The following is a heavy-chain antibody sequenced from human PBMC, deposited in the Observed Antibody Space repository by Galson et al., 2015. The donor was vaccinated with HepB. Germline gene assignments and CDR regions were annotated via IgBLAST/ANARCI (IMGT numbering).Heavy chain of an antibody. CDR1: GFTFSAYR. CDR3: ARATDGSRSNVHG. Sequence: SLRLSCAASGFTFSAYRMTWVRHAPGKGLEWVSSISPTVGHTYYAASVKGRFIVSRDNAKNSLFLYMDSLRTEDTAVYYCARATDGSRSNVHGWGQPTTVSVSS. J-gene: IGHJ6*01. CDR2: ISPTVGHT. D-gene: IGHD2-8*01. V-gene: IGHV3-21*01.